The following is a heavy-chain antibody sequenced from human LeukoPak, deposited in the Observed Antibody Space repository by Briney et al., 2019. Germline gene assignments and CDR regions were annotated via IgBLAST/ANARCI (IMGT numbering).Heavy chain of an antibody. V-gene: IGHV3-48*01. J-gene: IGHJ3*02. CDR2: ISSRSSTI. Sequence: GGSLRLSCAASGFTFVSYSMNWVRQAPGKGLEWVSYISSRSSTIYYADSVKGRFTISRDNAKNSLYLQMNSLRVEDTAVFYCVRDHHRRLYDDQARNTFDIWGQGTMVTVSS. CDR3: VRDHHRRLYDDQARNTFDI. D-gene: IGHD3-22*01. CDR1: GFTFVSYS.